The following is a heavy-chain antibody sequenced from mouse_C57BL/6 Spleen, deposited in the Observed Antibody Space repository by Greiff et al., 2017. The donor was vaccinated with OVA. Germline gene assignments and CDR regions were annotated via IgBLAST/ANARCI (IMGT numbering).Heavy chain of an antibody. Sequence: VQLQQSGAELVRPVVSVKLSCTASGFNIKDDYMHWVKQRPEQGLEWIGWIDPENGDTAYASKFQGKATITADTSSNTAYLQLSSLTSEDTAVYYCTTGDYDRAWFAYWGQGTLVTVSA. J-gene: IGHJ3*01. CDR2: IDPENGDT. CDR3: TTGDYDRAWFAY. D-gene: IGHD2-4*01. CDR1: GFNIKDDY. V-gene: IGHV14-4*01.